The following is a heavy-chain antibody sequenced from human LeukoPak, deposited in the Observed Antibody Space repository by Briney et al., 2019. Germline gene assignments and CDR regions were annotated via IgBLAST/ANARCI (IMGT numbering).Heavy chain of an antibody. CDR1: GFTFSSYW. J-gene: IGHJ4*02. CDR2: IKQDGSEK. Sequence: GGSLRLSCAASGFTFSSYWMSWVRQAPGKGLEWVANIKQDGSEKYYVDSVKGRFTISRDNAKNSLYLQMNSLRAEDTAVYYCAILTSGAKTGGFDYWGQGTLVTVSS. D-gene: IGHD1-14*01. CDR3: AILTSGAKTGGFDY. V-gene: IGHV3-7*01.